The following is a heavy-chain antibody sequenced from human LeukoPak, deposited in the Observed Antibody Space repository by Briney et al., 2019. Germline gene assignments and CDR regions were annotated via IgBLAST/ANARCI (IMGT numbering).Heavy chain of an antibody. Sequence: SVKVSCKASGYTFTSYGISWVRQAPGQGLEWMGWISAYNGNTNYAQKLQGRVTMTTDTSTSTAYMELRSLRSDDTAVYYCARGRYYDSSGYPPIFDYWGQGTLVTVSS. J-gene: IGHJ4*02. CDR3: ARGRYYDSSGYPPIFDY. D-gene: IGHD3-22*01. V-gene: IGHV1-18*01. CDR1: GYTFTSYG. CDR2: ISAYNGNT.